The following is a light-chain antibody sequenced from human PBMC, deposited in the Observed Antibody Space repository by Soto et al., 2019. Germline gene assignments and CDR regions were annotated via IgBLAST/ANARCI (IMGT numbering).Light chain of an antibody. CDR3: SSFAGSNIWV. J-gene: IGLJ3*02. Sequence: QSVLTQPPSASGSPGQSVTISCTGSNVGEYDYVSWYQQHPGKAPKLMIHEVTKRPSRVPDRFSGSKSGNTASLTVSGLQAEDEADYYCSSFAGSNIWVFGGGTKLTVL. CDR1: NVGEYDY. CDR2: EVT. V-gene: IGLV2-8*01.